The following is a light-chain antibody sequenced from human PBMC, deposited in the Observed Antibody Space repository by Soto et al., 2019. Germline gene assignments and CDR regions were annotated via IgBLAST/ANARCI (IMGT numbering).Light chain of an antibody. CDR3: QQYNTYSGT. CDR1: QSISSW. CDR2: DAS. V-gene: IGKV1-5*01. Sequence: DINMTQSPSTLSASAGHRFTITCRASQSISSWLAWYQKKKGKAPKLLIYDASTLESGVPSRFRGSGYGTELTITISSMKHDDFETYYCQQYNTYSGTFGHGTKVDI. J-gene: IGKJ1*01.